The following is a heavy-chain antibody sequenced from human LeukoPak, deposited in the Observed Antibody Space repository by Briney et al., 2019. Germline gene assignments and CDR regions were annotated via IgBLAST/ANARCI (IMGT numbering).Heavy chain of an antibody. V-gene: IGHV4-61*02. D-gene: IGHD6-6*01. CDR2: IYTSGST. CDR1: GGSISSGSYY. Sequence: SETLSLTCTVSGGSISSGSYYWSWIRQPAGKGLEWIGRIYTSGSTNYNPSLKSRVTISVDTSKNQFSLKLSSVTAADTAVYYCARDLPFYSSSSYFDLWGRGTLVTVSS. CDR3: ARDLPFYSSSSYFDL. J-gene: IGHJ2*01.